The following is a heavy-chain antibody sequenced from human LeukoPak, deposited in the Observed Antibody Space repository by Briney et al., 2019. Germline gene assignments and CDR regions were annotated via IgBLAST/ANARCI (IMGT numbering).Heavy chain of an antibody. V-gene: IGHV3-13*01. J-gene: IGHJ4*02. CDR3: AGGGIQVSGIDEFDY. CDR2: IGIRGDT. Sequence: AGGSLRLSCAASGFTFIDYDMHWVRQVIGKGLEWVSAIGIRGDTHYSGSVKGRFTISRENAESSLYLQMNGLRAEDTAVYYCAGGGIQVSGIDEFDYGAQGTVATVPS. CDR1: GFTFIDYD. D-gene: IGHD6-19*01.